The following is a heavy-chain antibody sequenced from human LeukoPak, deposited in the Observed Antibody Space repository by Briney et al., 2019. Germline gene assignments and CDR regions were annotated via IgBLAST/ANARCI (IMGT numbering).Heavy chain of an antibody. V-gene: IGHV1-69*05. J-gene: IGHJ6*04. CDR3: ARLRENWSGWGTTTEDV. CDR2: IIPIFGTA. Sequence: SVKVSCKASGGTFSSYAISWVRQAPGQGLEWMGRIIPIFGTANYAQKFQGRVTITTDESTSTAYMELSSLRCEDTAVYYCARLRENWSGWGTTTEDVWGKGTTVTVSS. CDR1: GGTFSSYA. D-gene: IGHD3-3*01.